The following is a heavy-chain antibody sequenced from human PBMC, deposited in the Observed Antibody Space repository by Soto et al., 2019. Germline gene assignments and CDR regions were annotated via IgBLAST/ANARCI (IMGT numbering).Heavy chain of an antibody. D-gene: IGHD3-10*01. J-gene: IGHJ6*02. CDR2: ISSSSSYI. CDR1: GFTFSSYS. CDR3: ARVGVLLWFGESPSHYYGMDV. V-gene: IGHV3-21*01. Sequence: GGSLRLSCAASGFTFSSYSMNWVRQAPGKGLEWVSSISSSSSYIYYADSVKGRFTISRDNAKNSLYLQMNSLRAEDTAVYYCARVGVLLWFGESPSHYYGMDVWGQGTTVTVSS.